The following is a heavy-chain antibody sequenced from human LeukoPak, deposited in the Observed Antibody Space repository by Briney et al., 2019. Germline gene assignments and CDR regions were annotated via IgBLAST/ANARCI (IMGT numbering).Heavy chain of an antibody. CDR1: GFTVSSNY. CDR2: IYSGGST. J-gene: IGHJ4*02. Sequence: GGSLRLSCAASGFTVSSNYMSWVRQAPGKGLEWVSVIYSGGSTYYADSVKGRFTISRDNSKNTLYLQMNSLRAEDTAVYYCATAGYSSGWPQFPRGSWGQGTLVTVSS. CDR3: ATAGYSSGWPQFPRGS. V-gene: IGHV3-66*02. D-gene: IGHD6-19*01.